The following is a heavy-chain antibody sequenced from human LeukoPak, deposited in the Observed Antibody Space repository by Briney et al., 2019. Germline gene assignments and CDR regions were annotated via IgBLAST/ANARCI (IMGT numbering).Heavy chain of an antibody. CDR3: ASDGGFDY. V-gene: IGHV3-23*01. J-gene: IGHJ4*02. CDR1: GFTFSSYG. D-gene: IGHD3-16*01. CDR2: ISGSGTNT. Sequence: PGGSLRLSCAASGFTFSSYGMSWVRQAPGKGLEWVSVISGSGTNTDYADSVKGRFTISRDNSKNTLYVQMNSLRAEDTAVYYCASDGGFDYWGQGTLVTVSS.